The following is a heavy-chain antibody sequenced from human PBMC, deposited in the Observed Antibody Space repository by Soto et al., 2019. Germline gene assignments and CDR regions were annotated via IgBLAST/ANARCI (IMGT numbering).Heavy chain of an antibody. D-gene: IGHD3-10*01. CDR1: GFTFSSYG. CDR3: EKDIGTFGEFYGMDV. V-gene: IGHV3-30*18. Sequence: GGSLRLSCAASGFTFSSYGMHWVRQAPGKGLEWVAVISYDGSNKYYADSVKGRFTISRDNSKNTLYLQMNSLRAEDTAVYYCEKDIGTFGEFYGMDVWGQGTTVTVSS. J-gene: IGHJ6*02. CDR2: ISYDGSNK.